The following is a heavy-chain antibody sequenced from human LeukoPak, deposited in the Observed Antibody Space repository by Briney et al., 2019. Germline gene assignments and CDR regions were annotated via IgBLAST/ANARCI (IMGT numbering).Heavy chain of an antibody. CDR2: MHEDGTQI. CDR3: ATGGAPGGRFEN. CDR1: GFTFSQST. D-gene: IGHD1-26*01. J-gene: IGHJ4*02. V-gene: IGHV3-7*01. Sequence: GGSLRLSCVVSGFTFSQSTMTWVRQAPGKGPEWVAKMHEDGTQIHHVDSVKGRFTISRDNAKNSLFLQMNSLRVEDTAVYYCATGGAPGGRFENWGQGMLVTVSS.